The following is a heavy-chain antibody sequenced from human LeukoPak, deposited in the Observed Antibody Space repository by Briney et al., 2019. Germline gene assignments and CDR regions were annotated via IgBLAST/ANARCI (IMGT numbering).Heavy chain of an antibody. CDR2: IKQDGSEK. D-gene: IGHD6-13*01. CDR1: GFTFSSYA. CDR3: ARARSSWYDY. J-gene: IGHJ4*02. V-gene: IGHV3-7*01. Sequence: GGSLRLSCAASGFTFSSYAMSWVRQAPGKGLEWVANIKQDGSEKYYVDSVKGRFTISRDNAKNSLYLQMNTLRAEDTAVYYCARARSSWYDYWGQGTLVTVSS.